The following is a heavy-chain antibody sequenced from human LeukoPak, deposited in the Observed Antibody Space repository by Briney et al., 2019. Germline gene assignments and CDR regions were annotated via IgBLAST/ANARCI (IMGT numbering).Heavy chain of an antibody. V-gene: IGHV3-15*01. CDR1: GFTFSNTW. D-gene: IGHD3-10*01. CDR3: TTKYFYYYGSGRRLDY. CDR2: IKGNTDGGTT. J-gene: IGHJ4*02. Sequence: GGSLRLSCAASGFTFSNTWMSWVRQAPGKGLEWVGRIKGNTDGGTTDYAAPVKGRFTISRDASKNTLYLQMNTQKTEDTAVYYCTTKYFYYYGSGRRLDYWGQGTLVTVSS.